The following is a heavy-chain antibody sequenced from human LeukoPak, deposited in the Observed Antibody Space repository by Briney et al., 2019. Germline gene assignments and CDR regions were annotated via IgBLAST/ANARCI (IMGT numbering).Heavy chain of an antibody. CDR1: GFTFSSYW. CDR2: ISPDGSRT. Sequence: GGSLRLSCAASGFTFSSYWMHWVRQAPGKGLVWVSRISPDGSRTAYADSVKGRFTISRDNARDTLYLQLNSLGAEDTAVYYCARVSSLWSFDYWGQGTLVTVSS. J-gene: IGHJ4*02. D-gene: IGHD3-10*01. V-gene: IGHV3-74*01. CDR3: ARVSSLWSFDY.